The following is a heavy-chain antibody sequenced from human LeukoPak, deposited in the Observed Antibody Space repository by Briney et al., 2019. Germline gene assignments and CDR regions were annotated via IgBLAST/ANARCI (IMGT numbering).Heavy chain of an antibody. D-gene: IGHD6-25*01. V-gene: IGHV3-48*03. CDR1: GFTFSSYE. CDR2: ISSSGSTV. Sequence: GGSLRLSCAASGFTFSSYEMNWVRQAPGKGLEWVSYISSSGSTVYYADSVKGRFTISRDNAKNSLYLQMKSLRAEDTAVYYCARRSAAKDAFDIWGQGTMVTVSS. J-gene: IGHJ3*02. CDR3: ARRSAAKDAFDI.